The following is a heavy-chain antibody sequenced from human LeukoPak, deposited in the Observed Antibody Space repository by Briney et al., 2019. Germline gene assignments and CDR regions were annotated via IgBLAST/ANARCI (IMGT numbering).Heavy chain of an antibody. J-gene: IGHJ6*02. Sequence: PGGSLRLSCAASGFTFSSYGMHWVRQAPGKGLEWVAVISYDGSNKYYADSVKGRFTISRDNSKNTLYLQMNSLRAEDTAVYYCASFPPTIAAAEPYYYYGMDVWGQGTTVTVSS. CDR1: GFTFSSYG. D-gene: IGHD6-13*01. V-gene: IGHV3-30*03. CDR2: ISYDGSNK. CDR3: ASFPPTIAAAEPYYYYGMDV.